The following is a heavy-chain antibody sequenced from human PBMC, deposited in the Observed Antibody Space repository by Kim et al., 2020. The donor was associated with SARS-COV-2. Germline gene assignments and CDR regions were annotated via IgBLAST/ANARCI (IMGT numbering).Heavy chain of an antibody. J-gene: IGHJ4*02. CDR3: ATGIQLWLRLGYFDY. Sequence: ASVKVSCKVSGYTLTELSMHWVRQAPGKGLEWMGGFDPEDGETIYAQKFQGRVTMTEDTSTDTAYMELSSLRSEDTAVYYCATGIQLWLRLGYFDYWGQGTLVTVSS. D-gene: IGHD5-18*01. V-gene: IGHV1-24*01. CDR2: FDPEDGET. CDR1: GYTLTELS.